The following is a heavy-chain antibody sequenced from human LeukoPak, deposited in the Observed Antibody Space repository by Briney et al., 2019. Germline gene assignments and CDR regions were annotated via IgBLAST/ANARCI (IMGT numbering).Heavy chain of an antibody. CDR2: INPNSGGT. CDR1: GYTFTGYY. CDR3: ARDPSGSGWYLVFDY. D-gene: IGHD6-19*01. J-gene: IGHJ4*02. V-gene: IGHV1-2*02. Sequence: GASVKVSCKASGYTFTGYYMHWVRQAPGQGLEWMGWINPNSGGTNYAQKFQGRVTMTRDTSISTAYMEPSRLRSDDTAVYYCARDPSGSGWYLVFDYWGQGTLVTVSS.